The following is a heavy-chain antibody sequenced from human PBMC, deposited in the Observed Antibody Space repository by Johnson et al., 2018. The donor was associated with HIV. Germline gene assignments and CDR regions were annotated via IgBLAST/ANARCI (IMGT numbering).Heavy chain of an antibody. CDR2: ISSSGSTI. Sequence: VQLVESGGGVVQPGRSLRLSCAASGFTFSSYGMHWVRQAPGKGLEWVAYISSSGSTIYYADSVKGRFTISRDNAKNSLYLQMNSLRAEDTAVYYCAREGDDLDAFDIWGQGTMVTVSS. CDR1: GFTFSSYG. V-gene: IGHV3-48*04. CDR3: AREGDDLDAFDI. J-gene: IGHJ3*02.